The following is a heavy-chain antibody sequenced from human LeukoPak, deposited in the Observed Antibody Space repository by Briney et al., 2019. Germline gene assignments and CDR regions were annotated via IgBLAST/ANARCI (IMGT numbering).Heavy chain of an antibody. Sequence: GRSLRLSCAASGFTFSSYAMHWVRQAPGKGLEWVAVISYDGSNKYYADSVKGRFTISRDNSKNTLYLQMNSLRAEDTAVYYCARAGTTVVTFWENNPDYWGQGTLVTVSS. V-gene: IGHV3-30-3*01. CDR3: ARAGTTVVTFWENNPDY. CDR1: GFTFSSYA. D-gene: IGHD4-23*01. J-gene: IGHJ4*02. CDR2: ISYDGSNK.